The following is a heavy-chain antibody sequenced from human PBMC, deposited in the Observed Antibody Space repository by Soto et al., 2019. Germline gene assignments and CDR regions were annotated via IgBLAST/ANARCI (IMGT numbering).Heavy chain of an antibody. CDR2: ISSSSSTI. Sequence: GGSLRLSCAASGFTFSSYSMNWVRQAPGKGLEWVSYISSSSSTIYYADSVKGRFTISRDNAKNSLYLQMNSLRDEDTAVYYCARDGKLAAAAGARLDYWGQGTLVTVSS. J-gene: IGHJ4*02. V-gene: IGHV3-48*02. CDR1: GFTFSSYS. D-gene: IGHD6-13*01. CDR3: ARDGKLAAAAGARLDY.